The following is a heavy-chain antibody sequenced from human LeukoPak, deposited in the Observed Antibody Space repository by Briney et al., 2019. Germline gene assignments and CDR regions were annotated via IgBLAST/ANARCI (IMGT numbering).Heavy chain of an antibody. CDR3: ARVVTMVRGHNWFDP. CDR1: GFTFSSYS. CDR2: ISSSSSTI. D-gene: IGHD3-10*01. J-gene: IGHJ5*02. Sequence: GGSLRLSCAASGFTFSSYSMNWVRQAPGKGLEWVSYISSSSSTIYYAVSVKGRFTISRDNSKNTLYLQMNSLRAEDTAVYYCARVVTMVRGHNWFDPWGQGTLVTVSS. V-gene: IGHV3-48*01.